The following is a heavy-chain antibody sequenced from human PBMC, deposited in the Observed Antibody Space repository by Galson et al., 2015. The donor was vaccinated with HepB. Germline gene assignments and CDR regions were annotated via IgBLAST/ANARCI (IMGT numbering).Heavy chain of an antibody. D-gene: IGHD1-26*01. CDR1: GFTFTSSA. Sequence: SVKVSCKASGFTFTSSAVQWVRQARGQRLEWIGWIVVGSGNTNYAQKFQERVTITRDMSTSTAYMELSSLRSEDTAVYYCAADHPSYREPRGPFYYYYYGMDVWGQGTTVTVSS. J-gene: IGHJ6*02. CDR2: IVVGSGNT. CDR3: AADHPSYREPRGPFYYYYYGMDV. V-gene: IGHV1-58*01.